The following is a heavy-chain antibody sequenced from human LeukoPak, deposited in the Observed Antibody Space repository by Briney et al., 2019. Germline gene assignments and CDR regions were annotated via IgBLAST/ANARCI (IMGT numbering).Heavy chain of an antibody. CDR1: GYMFNIYG. J-gene: IGHJ4*02. V-gene: IGHV1-18*01. Sequence: ASVKVSCTAPGYMFNIYGISWVRQAPGQGLEWMAWTSVNNGDTKYGQKFQGRVTVTTDTSTSTVYLELRRLRPDDTAVYYCVRDQYLNVMTGFDDWGQGTLVTVSS. D-gene: IGHD3-9*01. CDR3: VRDQYLNVMTGFDD. CDR2: TSVNNGDT.